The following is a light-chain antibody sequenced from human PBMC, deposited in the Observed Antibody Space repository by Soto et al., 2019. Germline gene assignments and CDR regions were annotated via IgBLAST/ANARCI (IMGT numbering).Light chain of an antibody. J-gene: IGLJ2*01. CDR1: SSDVGGYNY. CDR2: DVS. Sequence: QSALTQPASVSGSPGQSITISCTGTSSDVGGYNYVSWYQQHPGKAPKLMIYDVSNRPSGVSNRFSGSKSGNTASLTISGLQAEDGADYYCSSYTSRSTVFGGGTQLTVL. CDR3: SSYTSRSTV. V-gene: IGLV2-14*01.